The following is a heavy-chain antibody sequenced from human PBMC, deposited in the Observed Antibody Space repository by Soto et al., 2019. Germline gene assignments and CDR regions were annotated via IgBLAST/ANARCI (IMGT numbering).Heavy chain of an antibody. CDR3: ARSGGYNWFDP. D-gene: IGHD3-16*01. Sequence: SETLSLTCTVSGGSISSYYWSWIRQPPGKGLEWIGYIYYSGSTNYNPSLKSRVTISVDTSKNQFSLKLSSVTAADTAVYYCARSGGYNWFDPWGQGTLVTVSS. CDR2: IYYSGST. V-gene: IGHV4-59*01. CDR1: GGSISSYY. J-gene: IGHJ5*02.